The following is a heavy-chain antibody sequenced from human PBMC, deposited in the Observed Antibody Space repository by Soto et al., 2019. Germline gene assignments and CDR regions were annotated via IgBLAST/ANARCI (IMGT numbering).Heavy chain of an antibody. D-gene: IGHD6-19*01. Sequence: QVQLQESGPELVKSSQTLSLTCTVSNGSISTNGHYWTWIRQRPGKGLEWIAYIYYTGNSHYNLSLKCQLTISIDTSKNQFSLTLRSVTAADTAVYYCARAQWGFDSWGQGTLVTVSS. CDR1: NGSISTNGHY. J-gene: IGHJ4*02. CDR3: ARAQWGFDS. CDR2: IYYTGNS. V-gene: IGHV4-31*01.